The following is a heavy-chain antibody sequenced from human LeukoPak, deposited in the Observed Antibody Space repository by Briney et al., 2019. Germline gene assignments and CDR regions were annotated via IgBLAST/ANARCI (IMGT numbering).Heavy chain of an antibody. J-gene: IGHJ4*02. Sequence: GGSLRLSCAASGFSFSDSAFHWVRQAPGKGLEWVGRIRGKGNGYATAHAASVRGRFTVSKDNSEETAYLHMSSLKIEDTAVYFCTRLHEAANGAVTISFDYWGQGTLVTVSS. V-gene: IGHV3-73*01. D-gene: IGHD3-3*01. CDR3: TRLHEAANGAVTISFDY. CDR1: GFSFSDSA. CDR2: IRGKGNGYAT.